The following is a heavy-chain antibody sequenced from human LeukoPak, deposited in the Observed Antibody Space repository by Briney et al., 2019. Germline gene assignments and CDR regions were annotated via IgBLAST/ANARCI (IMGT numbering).Heavy chain of an antibody. J-gene: IGHJ3*01. D-gene: IGHD7-27*01. CDR2: IQYGDGRNK. V-gene: IGHV3-30*02. Sequence: GGSLRLSCAASGFMFSRYDMHWVRQAPGKGLEWVALIQYGDGRNKYYVESVKGRFNISRDNSKNTLFLQMNSLTIEDTAVYYCARESGESEATGFDLWGQGTMVTVSS. CDR1: GFMFSRYD. CDR3: ARESGESEATGFDL.